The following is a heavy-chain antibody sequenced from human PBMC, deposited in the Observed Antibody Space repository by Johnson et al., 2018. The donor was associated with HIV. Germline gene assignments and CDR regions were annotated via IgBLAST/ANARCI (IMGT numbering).Heavy chain of an antibody. D-gene: IGHD1-26*01. Sequence: VQLVESGGGVVQPGGSLRLSCAASGFTISGYAMHWVRQAPGKGLEWVSGINWNGGSTGYADSVKGRFTISRDNAKNSLYLQMNSLRAEDTAVYYCTTDPYGGRRDAFEIWGQGTMVTVSS. J-gene: IGHJ3*02. CDR3: TTDPYGGRRDAFEI. CDR1: GFTISGYA. CDR2: INWNGGST. V-gene: IGHV3-20*04.